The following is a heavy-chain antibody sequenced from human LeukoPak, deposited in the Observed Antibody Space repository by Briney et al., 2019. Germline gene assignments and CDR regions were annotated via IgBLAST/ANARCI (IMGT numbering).Heavy chain of an antibody. J-gene: IGHJ4*02. V-gene: IGHV5-10-1*01. CDR2: IDPSDSYT. D-gene: IGHD2-15*01. CDR3: ARGYCSGGSWYLGGY. CDR1: GYSFTSYW. Sequence: GESLKISCKGSGYSFTSYWISWVRQMPGKGLEWMGRIDPSDSYTNYRPSFQGHVTISADKSISTAYLQWSSLKASDTAMYYCARGYCSGGSWYLGGYWGQGTLVTVSS.